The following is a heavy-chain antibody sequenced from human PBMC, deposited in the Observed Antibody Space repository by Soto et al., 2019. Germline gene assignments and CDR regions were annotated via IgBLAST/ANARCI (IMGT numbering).Heavy chain of an antibody. CDR1: GFIFSTYA. V-gene: IGHV3-23*01. CDR3: ALTTVTSYKRDY. J-gene: IGHJ4*02. Sequence: EVQLLESGGGLVQPGGSLRLSCAASGFIFSTYAMTWVRQAPGKGPEWVSSIDGSGDTTYYADSVQGRFTISRDNSKHTLYLQMNSLTREDTAVYYCALTTVTSYKRDYWGQGTLVAVSS. CDR2: IDGSGDTT. D-gene: IGHD4-17*01.